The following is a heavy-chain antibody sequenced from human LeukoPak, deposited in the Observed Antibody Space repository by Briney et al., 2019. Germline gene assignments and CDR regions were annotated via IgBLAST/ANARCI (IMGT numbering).Heavy chain of an antibody. CDR3: ITFSMIVVVITD. CDR2: IKSKTDGGTT. CDR1: GFTFSNAW. D-gene: IGHD3-22*01. V-gene: IGHV3-15*01. J-gene: IGHJ4*02. Sequence: GGSLRLSCVASGFTFSNAWMSWVRQAPGKGLEWVGRIKSKTDGGTTDYAAPVKGRFTISRDDSKNTLYLQMNSPKTEDTAVYYCITFSMIVVVITDWGQGTLVTVSS.